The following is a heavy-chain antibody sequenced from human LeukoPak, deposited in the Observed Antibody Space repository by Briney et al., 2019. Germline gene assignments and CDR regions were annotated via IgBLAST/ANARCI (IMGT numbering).Heavy chain of an antibody. Sequence: GGSLRLSCAASGFTFSSYAMHWVRQAPGKGLEYVSAISSNGGSTYYANSVKGRFTISRDNSKNTLYLQMGSLRAEDMAVYYCARGEDGYSSGWPKIYYYYYMDVWGKGTTVTVSS. V-gene: IGHV3-64*01. CDR2: ISSNGGST. J-gene: IGHJ6*03. D-gene: IGHD6-19*01. CDR1: GFTFSSYA. CDR3: ARGEDGYSSGWPKIYYYYYMDV.